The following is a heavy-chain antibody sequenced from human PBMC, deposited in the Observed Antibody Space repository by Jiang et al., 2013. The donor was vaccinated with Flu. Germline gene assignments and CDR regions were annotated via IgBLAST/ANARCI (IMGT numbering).Heavy chain of an antibody. J-gene: IGHJ4*02. CDR3: ASNVRTYYYDSTGYEFDS. Sequence: RLSCAASGFTVSSIYMSWVRQAPGKGLEWVSVIYSGGSTYYADSVKGRFTISRDNSKNTLYLQMNSLRAEDTAVYYCASNVRTYYYDSTGYEFDSWGQGTLVTVSS. D-gene: IGHD3-22*01. CDR2: IYSGGST. CDR1: GFTVSSIY. V-gene: IGHV3-66*01.